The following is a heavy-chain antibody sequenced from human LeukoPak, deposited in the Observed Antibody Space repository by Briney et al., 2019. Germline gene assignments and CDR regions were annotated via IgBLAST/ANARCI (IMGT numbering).Heavy chain of an antibody. CDR3: AREGSLGYSDY. CDR1: GGSISSGGYY. D-gene: IGHD3-10*01. Sequence: SETLSLTCTVSGGSISSGGYYWSWLRQHPGEGLEWIGYIYYSGSTHYNPSLKSRVTMSVDTSKNQFSLKLSSVTAADTAVYYCAREGSLGYSDYWGQGTLVTVSS. V-gene: IGHV4-31*03. CDR2: IYYSGST. J-gene: IGHJ4*02.